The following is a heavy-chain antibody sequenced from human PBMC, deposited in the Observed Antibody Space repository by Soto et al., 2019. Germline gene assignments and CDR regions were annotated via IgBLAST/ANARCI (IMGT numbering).Heavy chain of an antibody. CDR1: GFRFSEHA. Sequence: GGSLRLSCNCSGFRFSEHAMTWVRQAPGKGLEWVGFIRNTPCGGTTDYAVSVRGRFTISRDDSESIAYLQMDSLKTEDSGVYYCSRGSFGYYGPWGPGTLVTVSS. D-gene: IGHD2-2*03. J-gene: IGHJ5*02. CDR2: IRNTPCGGTT. V-gene: IGHV3-49*04. CDR3: SRGSFGYYGP.